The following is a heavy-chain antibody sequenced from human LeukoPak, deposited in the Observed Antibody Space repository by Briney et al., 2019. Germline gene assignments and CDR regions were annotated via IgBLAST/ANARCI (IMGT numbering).Heavy chain of an antibody. CDR2: INWNGGST. CDR3: AKDSVSTGDPWYFDL. J-gene: IGHJ2*01. CDR1: GFTFDDYG. V-gene: IGHV3-20*04. Sequence: GGSLRLSCAASGFTFDDYGMSWVRQAPGKGLEWVSGINWNGGSTGYADSVKGRFTISRDNAKNSLYLQMNSLRAEDTALYYCAKDSVSTGDPWYFDLWGRGTLVTVSS. D-gene: IGHD7-27*01.